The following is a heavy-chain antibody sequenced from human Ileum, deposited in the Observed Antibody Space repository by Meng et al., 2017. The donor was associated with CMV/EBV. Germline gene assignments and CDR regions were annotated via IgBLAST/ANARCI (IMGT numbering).Heavy chain of an antibody. CDR3: AKSHDTAGGVFAS. D-gene: IGHD6-13*01. Sequence: CAACGFTFERNTMHWVRQVPGKGLEWVSLISGDGDSTYYADSVRGRFTISRDNSKNSLFLQMNSLRTEDSALYYCAKSHDTAGGVFASWGRGTLVTVSS. V-gene: IGHV3-43*01. CDR2: ISGDGDST. J-gene: IGHJ4*02. CDR1: GFTFERNT.